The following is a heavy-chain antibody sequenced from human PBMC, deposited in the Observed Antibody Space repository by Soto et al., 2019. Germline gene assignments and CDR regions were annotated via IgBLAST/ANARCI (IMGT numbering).Heavy chain of an antibody. CDR2: ISSSGSTI. Sequence: GGSLRLSCRASGFSFSSFAMTWVRQAPGKGLEWVSYISSSGSTIYYADSVKGRFTISRDDAKNSLYLQMNSLRDEDTAVYYCARPSVPGGSYSCHDWGQGTLVTVSS. CDR1: GFSFSSFA. V-gene: IGHV3-48*02. J-gene: IGHJ4*02. CDR3: ARPSVPGGSYSCHD. D-gene: IGHD1-26*01.